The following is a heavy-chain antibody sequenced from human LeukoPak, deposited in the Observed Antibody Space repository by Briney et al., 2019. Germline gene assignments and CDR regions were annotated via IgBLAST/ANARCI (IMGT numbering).Heavy chain of an antibody. D-gene: IGHD5-18*01. V-gene: IGHV3-23*01. CDR3: AKDGYSYPHVFDY. Sequence: GVSLRLSCAASGFSFSSYAMSWVRQAPGKGLEWVSAISGSGGSTYYADSVKGRFTISRDNSKNTLYLQMNSLRAEDTAVYYCAKDGYSYPHVFDYWGQGTLVTVSS. CDR2: ISGSGGST. CDR1: GFSFSSYA. J-gene: IGHJ4*02.